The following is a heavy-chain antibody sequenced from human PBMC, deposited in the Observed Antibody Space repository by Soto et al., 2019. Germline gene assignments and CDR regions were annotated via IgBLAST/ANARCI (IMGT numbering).Heavy chain of an antibody. D-gene: IGHD6-13*01. CDR1: GGSISSGGYY. J-gene: IGHJ6*02. CDR3: ARDAAAGLYYYYGMDV. Sequence: QVQLQESGPGLVKPSQTLSLTCTVSGGSISSGGYYWSWIRQHPGKGLEWIGYIYYSGSTYYNPSLKSRVTISVDTSKNQFSLKLSSVTAADTAVYYCARDAAAGLYYYYGMDVWGQGTTVIVSS. V-gene: IGHV4-31*03. CDR2: IYYSGST.